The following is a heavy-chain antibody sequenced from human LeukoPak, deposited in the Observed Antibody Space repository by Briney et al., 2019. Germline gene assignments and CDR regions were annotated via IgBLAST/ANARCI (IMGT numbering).Heavy chain of an antibody. D-gene: IGHD2-15*01. CDR2: INGDGSSS. CDR1: GFTFSTSW. J-gene: IGHJ4*02. Sequence: GGSQRLSCAASGFTFSTSWMHWLRQIPGKGLVWVSRINGDGSSSAYADSVKGRFTISRDNAKNTLYLQMNSLRAEDTAVYYCAWEYCSAGVCSRSFDYWGQGTLVTVSS. CDR3: AWEYCSAGVCSRSFDY. V-gene: IGHV3-74*01.